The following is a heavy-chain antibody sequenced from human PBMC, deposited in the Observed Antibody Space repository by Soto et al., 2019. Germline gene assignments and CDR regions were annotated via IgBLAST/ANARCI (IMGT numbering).Heavy chain of an antibody. CDR1: GYTFTGYY. CDR3: AREIGNGGIAAALRASTRNYYYGMDV. D-gene: IGHD6-13*01. J-gene: IGHJ6*02. Sequence: GASVKVSCKASGYTFTGYYMHWVRQAPGQGLEWMGWINPNSGGTNYAQKFQGWVTMTRDTSISTAYMELSRLRSDDTAVYYCAREIGNGGIAAALRASTRNYYYGMDVWGQGTTVTVSS. CDR2: INPNSGGT. V-gene: IGHV1-2*04.